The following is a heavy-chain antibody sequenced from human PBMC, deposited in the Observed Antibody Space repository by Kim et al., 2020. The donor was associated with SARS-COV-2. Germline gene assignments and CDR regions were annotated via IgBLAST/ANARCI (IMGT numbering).Heavy chain of an antibody. Sequence: KSRVTMSVETSKNQFSLKLGSVTAADTAVYYCARDLMGVVVPAAKHAFDIWGQGTMVTVSS. V-gene: IGHV4-4*06. J-gene: IGHJ3*02. CDR3: ARDLMGVVVPAAKHAFDI. D-gene: IGHD2-2*01.